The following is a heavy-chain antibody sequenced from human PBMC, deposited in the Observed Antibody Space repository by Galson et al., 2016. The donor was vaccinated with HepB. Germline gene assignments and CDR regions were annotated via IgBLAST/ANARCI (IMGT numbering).Heavy chain of an antibody. CDR2: INSDSSTI. CDR1: GFIFSSYS. J-gene: IGHJ3*02. V-gene: IGHV3-48*02. CDR3: ARPRAQPDDALDI. Sequence: SLRLSCATSGFIFSSYSMNWVRQAPGKGLEWVSYINSDSSTIYYADSVKGRFTISRDNAKNSLYLQMNSLRDEDTAVYYCARPRAQPDDALDIWGQGTMVTVSS.